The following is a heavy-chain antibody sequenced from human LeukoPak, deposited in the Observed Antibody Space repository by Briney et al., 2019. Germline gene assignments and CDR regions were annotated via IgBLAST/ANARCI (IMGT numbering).Heavy chain of an antibody. CDR1: GFIFDYYS. D-gene: IGHD4-17*01. CDR2: ISGSGGST. V-gene: IGHV3-23*01. J-gene: IGHJ1*01. Sequence: GGSLRLSCAASGFIFDYYSMHWVRQAPGKGLEWVSAISGSGGSTYYADSVKGRFTISRDNSKNTLYLQMNSLRAEDTAVYYCAKDSLPGDAQYFQHWGQGTLVTVSS. CDR3: AKDSLPGDAQYFQH.